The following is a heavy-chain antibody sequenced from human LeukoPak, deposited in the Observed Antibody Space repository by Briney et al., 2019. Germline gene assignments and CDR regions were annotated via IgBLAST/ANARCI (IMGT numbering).Heavy chain of an antibody. V-gene: IGHV4-34*01. CDR1: GESLSKYY. J-gene: IGHJ4*02. CDR3: ASSVGSTDY. CDR2: INHRGST. D-gene: IGHD1-26*01. Sequence: TSETLSLTRAVYGESLSKYYWTWIRQSPGMGLEWIGEINHRGSTNLNPSLKSRVTLSVDTSKHQFSLKLTSVTAADAAVYYCASSVGSTDYWGQGTLITVSS.